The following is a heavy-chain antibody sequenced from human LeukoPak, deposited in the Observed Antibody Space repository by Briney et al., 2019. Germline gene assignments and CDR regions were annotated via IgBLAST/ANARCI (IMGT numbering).Heavy chain of an antibody. Sequence: KPSETLSLTCAVSGYSISSGYYWGWIRQPPGKGLEWIGSIYHSGSTYYNPSLKSRVTISVDTSKNQFPLKLSSVTAADTAVYYCARHGENPTPEYYYYYYMDVWGKGTTVTVSS. V-gene: IGHV4-38-2*01. J-gene: IGHJ6*03. CDR3: ARHGENPTPEYYYYYYMDV. D-gene: IGHD1-14*01. CDR1: GYSISSGYY. CDR2: IYHSGST.